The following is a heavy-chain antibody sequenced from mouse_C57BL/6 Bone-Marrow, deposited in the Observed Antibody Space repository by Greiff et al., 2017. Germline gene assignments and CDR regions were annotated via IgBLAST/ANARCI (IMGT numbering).Heavy chain of an antibody. Sequence: EVMLVESGGGLVKPGGSLKLSCAASGFTFSDYGMHWVRQAPEKGLEWVAYISSGSSTIYYADTVKGRFTISRDNAKNTLFLQMTSLRSEDTAMYYCARNYYGSRYAMGYWGQGTSVTVSS. CDR2: ISSGSSTI. CDR1: GFTFSDYG. D-gene: IGHD1-1*01. CDR3: ARNYYGSRYAMGY. V-gene: IGHV5-17*01. J-gene: IGHJ4*01.